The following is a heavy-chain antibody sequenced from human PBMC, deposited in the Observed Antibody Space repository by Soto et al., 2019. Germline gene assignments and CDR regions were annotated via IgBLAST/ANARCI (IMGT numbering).Heavy chain of an antibody. CDR1: GYSFTSYW. Sequence: GESLKISCKGSGYSFTSYWIGWVRQMPGKGLEWMGIIYPGDSDTRYSPSFQGQVTISADKSISTAYLQWSSLKAADTAVYYCAKDFLQDWGQDYYYGMDVWGQGTTVTVSS. V-gene: IGHV5-51*01. J-gene: IGHJ6*02. CDR2: IYPGDSDT. CDR3: AKDFLQDWGQDYYYGMDV. D-gene: IGHD7-27*01.